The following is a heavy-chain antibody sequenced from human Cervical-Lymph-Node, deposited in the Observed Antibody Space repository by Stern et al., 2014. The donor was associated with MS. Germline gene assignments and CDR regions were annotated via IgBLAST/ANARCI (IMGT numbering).Heavy chain of an antibody. Sequence: VQLVESGGGVVQPGRSLRLSCAASGFTFSSYGMHWVRQAPGKGLEWVAVISYDGSNKYYADSVQDRFTIYRDNYKNTLYLEMSSLRAEDTAVYYCAKSSSPSHYYYYGMDVWGQGTTVTVSS. V-gene: IGHV3-30*18. J-gene: IGHJ6*02. CDR3: AKSSSPSHYYYYGMDV. CDR1: GFTFSSYG. CDR2: ISYDGSNK. D-gene: IGHD6-6*01.